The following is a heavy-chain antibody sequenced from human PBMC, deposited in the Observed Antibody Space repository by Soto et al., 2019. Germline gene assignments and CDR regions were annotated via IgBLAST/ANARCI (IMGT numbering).Heavy chain of an antibody. CDR3: ARDPKTGMAPYFDY. CDR2: ISYDGSNK. J-gene: IGHJ4*02. Sequence: QVQLVESGGGVVQPGRSLRLSCAASGFTFSSYAMHWVRQAPGKGLEWVAVISYDGSNKYYADSVKGRFTISRDNSKNTLYLQMNSLRAEDTAVYYCARDPKTGMAPYFDYWGQGTLVTVSS. D-gene: IGHD1-1*01. V-gene: IGHV3-30-3*01. CDR1: GFTFSSYA.